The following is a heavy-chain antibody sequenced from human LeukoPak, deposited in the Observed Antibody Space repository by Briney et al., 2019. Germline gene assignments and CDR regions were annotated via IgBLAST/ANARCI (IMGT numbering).Heavy chain of an antibody. CDR1: GGTFSSYA. Sequence: GASVKVSCKASGGTFSSYAISWVRQAPGQGLEWMGRIIPIFGTANYAQKFQGRVTITTDESTSTAYMELSSLRSEDTAVYYCSTNRYSYGYESLYYYYYMDVWGKGTTVTVSS. V-gene: IGHV1-69*05. CDR3: STNRYSYGYESLYYYYYMDV. CDR2: IIPIFGTA. D-gene: IGHD5-18*01. J-gene: IGHJ6*03.